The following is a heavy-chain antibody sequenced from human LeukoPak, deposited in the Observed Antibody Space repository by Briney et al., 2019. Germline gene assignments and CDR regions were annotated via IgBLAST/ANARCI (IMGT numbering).Heavy chain of an antibody. CDR3: AHTGVTVITPYYFDY. CDR2: SYRNNDK. CDR1: GFSRTTSGVG. J-gene: IGHJ4*02. V-gene: IGHV2-5*01. Sequence: GPTLVNPTQPLTLTCTSSGFSRTTSGVGVGWIRQPPGKALEWLALSYRNNDKSYIPSLKSRLTITKDTSKNQVVLTMTNMDPVDTATYYCAHTGVTVITPYYFDYWGQGTLVTVSS. D-gene: IGHD4-23*01.